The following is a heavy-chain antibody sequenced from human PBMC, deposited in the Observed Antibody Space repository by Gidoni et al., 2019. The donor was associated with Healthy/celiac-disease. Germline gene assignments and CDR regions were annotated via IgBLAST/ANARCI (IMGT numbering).Heavy chain of an antibody. CDR2: IRSKAYGGTT. CDR3: TSEVPRRGYCSSTSCYVPPFDY. CDR1: GFTFGDYA. Sequence: EVQLVESGGGLVQPGRSLRLSCTASGFTFGDYAMSWFRQAPGKGLEWVGFIRSKAYGGTTEYAASVKGRFTISRDDSKSIAYLQMNSLKTEDTAVYYCTSEVPRRGYCSSTSCYVPPFDYWGQGTLVTVSS. J-gene: IGHJ4*02. V-gene: IGHV3-49*03. D-gene: IGHD2-2*01.